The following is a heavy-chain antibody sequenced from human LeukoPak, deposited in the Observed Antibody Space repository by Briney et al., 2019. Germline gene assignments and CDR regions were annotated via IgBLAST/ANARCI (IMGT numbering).Heavy chain of an antibody. J-gene: IGHJ4*02. CDR3: AKGAMEGATHY. V-gene: IGHV3-23*01. Sequence: GGSLRLSCAASGFTFSGYGMSWVRQAPGKGLEWVSAISGSGGSTYYADSVKGRFTTSRDNSKNTLYLQMNSLRAEDTAVYYCAKGAMEGATHYWGQGTLVTVSS. CDR2: ISGSGGST. CDR1: GFTFSGYG. D-gene: IGHD1-26*01.